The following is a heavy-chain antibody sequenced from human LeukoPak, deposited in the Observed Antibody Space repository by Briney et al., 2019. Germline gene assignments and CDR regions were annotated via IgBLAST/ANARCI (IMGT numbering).Heavy chain of an antibody. CDR1: GFTFSRYE. J-gene: IGHJ4*02. D-gene: IGHD1-20*01. CDR2: IGSSGSRI. Sequence: GGSLRLSCAASGFTFSRYEMNWVRQAPGKGLEWVSYIGSSGSRIYYADSVKGRSTISRDNAKNSLYLHINSLRAEDTAVYYCARIGYNWNVFDYWGQGTLVTVSS. V-gene: IGHV3-48*03. CDR3: ARIGYNWNVFDY.